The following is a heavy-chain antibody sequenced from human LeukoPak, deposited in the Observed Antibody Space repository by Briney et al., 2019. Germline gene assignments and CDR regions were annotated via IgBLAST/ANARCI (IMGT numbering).Heavy chain of an antibody. Sequence: SETLSLTCAVYGGPFSGFHWSWIRQSPGKGLQWIGELSHDESANYNPSLKSRVTISVDTSKNQFSLKLRSVTAADTAVYYCARVNLLGYCTNGVCPGGGLPFDYWGQGTLVTVSS. CDR3: ARVNLLGYCTNGVCPGGGLPFDY. D-gene: IGHD2-8*01. CDR1: GGPFSGFH. J-gene: IGHJ4*02. CDR2: LSHDESA. V-gene: IGHV4-34*01.